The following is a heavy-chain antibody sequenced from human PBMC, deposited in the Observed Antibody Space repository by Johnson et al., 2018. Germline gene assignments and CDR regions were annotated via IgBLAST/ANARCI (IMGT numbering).Heavy chain of an antibody. D-gene: IGHD5-12*01. CDR2: IYYSGST. CDR3: ARGGYGGTEPL. V-gene: IGHV4-59*01. Sequence: QVQLQESGPGLVKPSETLSLTCTVSGGSISSYYWSWIRQPPGKGLEWIGYIYYSGSTNYNPSLKSRVTISVDTSKNQFSLKLSSVTAADTAVYYRARGGYGGTEPLWGHGTMVPVSS. CDR1: GGSISSYY. J-gene: IGHJ3*01.